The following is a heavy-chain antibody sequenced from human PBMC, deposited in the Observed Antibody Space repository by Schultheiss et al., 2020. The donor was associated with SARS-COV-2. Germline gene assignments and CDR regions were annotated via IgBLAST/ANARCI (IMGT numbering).Heavy chain of an antibody. CDR2: IYYSGST. Sequence: SETLSLNCTVSGGSISSYYWSWIRQPPGKGLEWIGYIYYSGSTYYNPSLKSRVTISVDTSKNQFSLKLSSVTAADTAVYYCARAKGSSGYYLGYWGQGTLVTVSS. V-gene: IGHV4-59*12. CDR3: ARAKGSSGYYLGY. J-gene: IGHJ4*02. CDR1: GGSISSYY. D-gene: IGHD3-22*01.